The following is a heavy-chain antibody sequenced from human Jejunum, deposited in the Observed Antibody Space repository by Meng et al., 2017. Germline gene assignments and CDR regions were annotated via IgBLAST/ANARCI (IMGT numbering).Heavy chain of an antibody. CDR1: GDSISSNNR. D-gene: IGHD2-15*01. V-gene: IGHV4-4*02. J-gene: IGHJ4*02. CDR3: ARDWGCRDGYCFSGLLEF. Sequence: QVQLQESGPGLVRPSGTLTLTCSVSGDSISSNNRWTWVRQPPGRGLEWIGEIYHSGDTNYNPSLTSPVTISVDKSKNQFTLRLNSVTAADTAIYYCARDWGCRDGYCFSGLLEFWGQGSLVTVSS. CDR2: IYHSGDT.